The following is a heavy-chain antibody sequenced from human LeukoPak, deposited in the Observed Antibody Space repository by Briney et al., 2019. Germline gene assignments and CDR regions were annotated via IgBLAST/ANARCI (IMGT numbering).Heavy chain of an antibody. CDR3: ATLSGSFSH. D-gene: IGHD3-10*01. J-gene: IGHJ4*02. V-gene: IGHV3-7*01. CDR2: IKQDGSEK. CDR1: GFTFSDYW. Sequence: PGGSLRLSCAASGFTFSDYWMSWVRQAPGKGLEWVANIKQDGSEKYYVDSVEGRFTISRDNAKNSLYLQMNSLRAEDTAVYYCATLSGSFSHWGQGTLVTVSS.